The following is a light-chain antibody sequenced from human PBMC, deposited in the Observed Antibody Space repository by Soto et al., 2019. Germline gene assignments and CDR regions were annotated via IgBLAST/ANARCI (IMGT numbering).Light chain of an antibody. V-gene: IGKV3-11*01. CDR2: GAS. CDR1: QSVSSS. J-gene: IGKJ5*01. CDR3: QQRSNWPIT. Sequence: EIVLTQSPATLSLSPGERATLSCRASQSVSSSLAWYQQKPGQAPRLLINGASTRATGVPARFSGWGSGTEFTLTISSLEPEDFAVYYCQQRSNWPITFGQGTRLEIK.